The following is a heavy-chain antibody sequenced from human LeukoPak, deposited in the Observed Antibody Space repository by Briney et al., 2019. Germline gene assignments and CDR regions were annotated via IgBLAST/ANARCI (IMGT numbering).Heavy chain of an antibody. CDR3: ARPCSGGSCPSDY. CDR1: GFTFSSYS. D-gene: IGHD2-15*01. CDR2: ISSSSSTI. Sequence: GGSLRLSCAASGFTFSSYSMNWVRQAPGKGLEWVSYISSSSSTIYYADSVKGRFTISRDNAKNSLYLQMNSLRAEDTAVYYCARPCSGGSCPSDYWGQGTLVTVSS. J-gene: IGHJ4*02. V-gene: IGHV3-48*01.